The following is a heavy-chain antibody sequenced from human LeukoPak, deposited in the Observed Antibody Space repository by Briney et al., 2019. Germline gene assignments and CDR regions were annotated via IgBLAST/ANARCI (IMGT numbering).Heavy chain of an antibody. Sequence: ERSLRVSCAASGFTFSCYGIHWVRQAPGKGMEWVAVISYDGSNKYYADSVKGRFTISRDDSKNTLYLQMNSLRAEDTAVYYCAKDQGRNTMIGTFDIWGRGTMVTVSS. D-gene: IGHD3-22*01. CDR3: AKDQGRNTMIGTFDI. J-gene: IGHJ3*02. CDR2: ISYDGSNK. CDR1: GFTFSCYG. V-gene: IGHV3-30*18.